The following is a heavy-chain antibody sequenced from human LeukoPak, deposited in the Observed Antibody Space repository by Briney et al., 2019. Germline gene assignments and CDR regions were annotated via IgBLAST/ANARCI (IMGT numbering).Heavy chain of an antibody. Sequence: GGSLRLSCAASGFTYSSYWMHWVRQVPGMGLVWVSRISPDGSTTNYADSVKGRFTISRDNAKNALYLQMNSLRADDTAVYYCGRQAAYSDSGIAFWSQGTLVTVSS. CDR2: ISPDGSTT. D-gene: IGHD6-13*01. CDR3: GRQAAYSDSGIAF. J-gene: IGHJ4*02. CDR1: GFTYSSYW. V-gene: IGHV3-74*01.